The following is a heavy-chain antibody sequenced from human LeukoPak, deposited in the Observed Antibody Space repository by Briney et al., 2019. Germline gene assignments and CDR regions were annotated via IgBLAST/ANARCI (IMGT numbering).Heavy chain of an antibody. CDR3: ARQSRDGSKTRGYYFDH. Sequence: GESLQISCQVSGYIFTDYWIGWVRQMPGKGLESMGIIYPADSDTAYSPFFQGQVTISADKSISTVYLQWSSLKASDTAMYYCARQSRDGSKTRGYYFDHWGQGAPVSVFS. CDR1: GYIFTDYW. CDR2: IYPADSDT. J-gene: IGHJ4*02. V-gene: IGHV5-51*01. D-gene: IGHD3-10*01.